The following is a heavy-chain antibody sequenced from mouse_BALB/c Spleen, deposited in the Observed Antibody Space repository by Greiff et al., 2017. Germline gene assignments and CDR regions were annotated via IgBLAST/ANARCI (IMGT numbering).Heavy chain of an antibody. V-gene: IGHV1-80*01. CDR3: FGLRRNYAMDY. CDR1: GYAFSSYW. D-gene: IGHD2-4*01. CDR2: IYPGDGDT. Sequence: VQLQQSGAELVRPGSSVKISCKASGYAFSSYWMNWVKQRPGQGLEWIGQIYPGDGDTNYNGKFKGKATLTADKSSSTAYMQLSSLTSEDSAVYFCFGLRRNYAMDYWGQGTSGTVSS. J-gene: IGHJ4*01.